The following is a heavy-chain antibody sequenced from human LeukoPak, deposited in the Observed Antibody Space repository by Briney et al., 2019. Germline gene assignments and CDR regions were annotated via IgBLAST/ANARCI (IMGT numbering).Heavy chain of an antibody. CDR1: GGSFSGYY. CDR2: INHSGST. J-gene: IGHJ4*02. V-gene: IGHV4-34*01. Sequence: KPSETLSLTCAVYGGSFSGYYWSWIRQPPGKGLEWIGEINHSGSTNYNPSLKSRVTISVDTSKNQFSLKLSSVTAADTAVYYCASRYDFWSGYYRHWGQGTLDTVSS. D-gene: IGHD3-3*01. CDR3: ASRYDFWSGYYRH.